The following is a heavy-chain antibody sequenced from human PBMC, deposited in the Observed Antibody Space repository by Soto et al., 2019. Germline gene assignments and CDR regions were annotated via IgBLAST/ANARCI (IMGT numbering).Heavy chain of an antibody. CDR2: ISSSGNNM. Sequence: EVQLVESGGGLVKPGGSLRLSCAASGFTFSNYGMNWVRQAPGKGLEWVSTISSSGNNMYYADSVKGRFTISRDNAKNSLYLQMNSLRAGDTAVYYCAGDCSSTSCYGGHFDYWGQGTLVTVSS. D-gene: IGHD2-2*01. CDR1: GFTFSNYG. CDR3: AGDCSSTSCYGGHFDY. V-gene: IGHV3-21*01. J-gene: IGHJ4*02.